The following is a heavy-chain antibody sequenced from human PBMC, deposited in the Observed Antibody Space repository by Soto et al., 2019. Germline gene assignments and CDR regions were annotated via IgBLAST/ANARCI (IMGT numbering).Heavy chain of an antibody. V-gene: IGHV3-30-3*01. D-gene: IGHD4-4*01. CDR3: ARTTISPYYYYYYGMDV. CDR1: RFTFSIYA. Sequence: GGSLRLSCAAPRFTFSIYAMHWVLQAPGKGLEWVAAISYDGSNKYYADSVKGRFTISRDNSKNTLYLQMNSLRAEDTAVYYCARTTISPYYYYYYGMDVWGQGTTVTVSS. J-gene: IGHJ6*02. CDR2: ISYDGSNK.